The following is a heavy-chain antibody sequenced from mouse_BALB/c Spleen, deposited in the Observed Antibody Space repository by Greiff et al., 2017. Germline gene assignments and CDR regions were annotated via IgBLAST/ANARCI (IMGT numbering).Heavy chain of an antibody. J-gene: IGHJ4*01. V-gene: IGHV5-9-4*01. CDR2: ISSGGSYT. CDR1: GFTFSSYA. Sequence: EVNVVESGGGLVKPGGSLKLSCAASGFTFSSYAMSWVRQSPEKRLEWVAEISSGGSYTYYPDTVTGRFTISRDNAKNTLYLEMSSLRSEDTAMYYCARDVTEAMDYWGQGTSVTVSS. CDR3: ARDVTEAMDY. D-gene: IGHD2-1*01.